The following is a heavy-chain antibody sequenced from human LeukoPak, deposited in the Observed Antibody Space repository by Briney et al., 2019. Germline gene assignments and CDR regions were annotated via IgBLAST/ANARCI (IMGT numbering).Heavy chain of an antibody. CDR3: AKAGDTMIVPPGF. Sequence: GSLRLSCAASGFTFSSYAMGGVRQAPGKGLEWVSAISGRGGSTYYADSVKGRFTISRDNSKNTLYLQMNSLRAEDTAVYYCAKAGDTMIVPPGFWGQGTLFTVST. J-gene: IGHJ4*02. CDR2: ISGRGGST. CDR1: GFTFSSYA. D-gene: IGHD3-22*01. V-gene: IGHV3-23*01.